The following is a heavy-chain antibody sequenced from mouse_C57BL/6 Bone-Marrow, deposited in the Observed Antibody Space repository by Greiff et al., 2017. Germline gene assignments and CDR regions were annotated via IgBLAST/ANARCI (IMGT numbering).Heavy chain of an antibody. CDR2: IYPRSGNT. V-gene: IGHV1-81*01. CDR1: GYTFTSYG. CDR3: ARWSRFAY. J-gene: IGHJ3*01. Sequence: VQLQQSGAELARPGASVKLSCKASGYTFTSYGISWVKQRTGQGLEWIGEIYPRSGNTYYNEKFKGKATLTADKSSSTAYMELRSLTSEDSAVYFCARWSRFAYWGQGTLVTVSA.